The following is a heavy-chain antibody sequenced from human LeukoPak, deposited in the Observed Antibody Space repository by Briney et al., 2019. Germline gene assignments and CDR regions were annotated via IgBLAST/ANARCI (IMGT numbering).Heavy chain of an antibody. CDR3: ARDTWGPMDV. V-gene: IGHV3-30*04. CDR2: ISYDGSNK. D-gene: IGHD3-16*01. Sequence: GGSLRLSCAASGFTFSSYAMHWVRQAPGKGLEWVAVISYDGSNKYYADSVKGRFTISRDNSKNTLYLQMNSLRAEDTAVYHCARDTWGPMDVWGKGTTVTVSS. J-gene: IGHJ6*03. CDR1: GFTFSSYA.